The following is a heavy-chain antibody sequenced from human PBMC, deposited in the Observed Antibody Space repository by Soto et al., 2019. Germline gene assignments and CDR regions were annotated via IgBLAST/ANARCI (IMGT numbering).Heavy chain of an antibody. CDR2: IYSGGST. D-gene: IGHD3-22*01. CDR1: GFTVSSNY. J-gene: IGHJ3*02. CDR3: ARDGVFDSSGYLGVRAFDI. V-gene: IGHV3-53*01. Sequence: PGGSLRLSCAASGFTVSSNYMSWVRQAPGKGLEWVSVIYSGGSTYYADSVKGRFTISRDNSENTLYLQMNSLRAEDTAVYYCARDGVFDSSGYLGVRAFDIWGQGTMVTVSS.